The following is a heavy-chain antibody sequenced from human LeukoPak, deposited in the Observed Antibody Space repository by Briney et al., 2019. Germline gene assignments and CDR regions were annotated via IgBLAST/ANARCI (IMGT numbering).Heavy chain of an antibody. CDR3: AKCEGPLPGIAVAGPYYFDY. CDR2: ISDSGGRT. Sequence: GGSLRLSCAASGISFSTYSMSWVRQAPGKGLEWVSGISDSGGRTNYADSVKGRFTISRDNSKNTLYLQMNSLRAEDTAVYYCAKCEGPLPGIAVAGPYYFDYWGQGTLVTVSS. D-gene: IGHD6-19*01. V-gene: IGHV3-23*01. J-gene: IGHJ4*02. CDR1: GISFSTYS.